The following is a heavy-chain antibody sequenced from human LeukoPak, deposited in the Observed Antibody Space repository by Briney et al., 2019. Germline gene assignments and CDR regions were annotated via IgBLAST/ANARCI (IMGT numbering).Heavy chain of an antibody. CDR2: IYYSGTT. J-gene: IGHJ4*02. CDR1: GGSISSSNYY. CDR3: ARHEAQDFDY. V-gene: IGHV4-39*01. Sequence: SGTLSLTCTVSGGSISSSNYYWGWIRQPPGKGLEWIGSIYYSGTTYYSSSLKSRVIISVDTSKNQFSLKLSSVTATDTAVYYCARHEAQDFDYWGQGTLVTVSS.